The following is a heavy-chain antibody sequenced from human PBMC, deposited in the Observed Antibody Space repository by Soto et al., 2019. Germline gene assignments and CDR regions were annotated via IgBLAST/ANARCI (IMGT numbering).Heavy chain of an antibody. CDR3: ARGGMEYSSGLLDY. Sequence: ASVKVSCKASGGTFSSYTISWVRQAPGQGLEWMGRIIPILGIANYAQKFQGRVTITADKSTSTAYMELSSLRSEDTAVYYCARGGMEYSSGLLDYWGKGTLVPVSP. CDR1: GGTFSSYT. V-gene: IGHV1-69*02. J-gene: IGHJ4*02. D-gene: IGHD6-19*01. CDR2: IIPILGIA.